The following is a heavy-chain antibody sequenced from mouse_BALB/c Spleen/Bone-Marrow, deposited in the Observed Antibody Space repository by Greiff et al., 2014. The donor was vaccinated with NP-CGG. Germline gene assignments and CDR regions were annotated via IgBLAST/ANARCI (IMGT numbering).Heavy chain of an antibody. CDR3: ARGGNDYDGYWYFDV. Sequence: QVQLKESGAELVKPGASVKLSCKASGYTFTSYWMHWVKQRPGQGLEWIGEIDPSDSYTNYNQKFKGKATLTVDKSSSTAYMQLSSLTSEDSAVYYCARGGNDYDGYWYFDVWGAGTTVTVSS. J-gene: IGHJ1*01. CDR2: IDPSDSYT. V-gene: IGHV1-69*02. CDR1: GYTFTSYW. D-gene: IGHD2-4*01.